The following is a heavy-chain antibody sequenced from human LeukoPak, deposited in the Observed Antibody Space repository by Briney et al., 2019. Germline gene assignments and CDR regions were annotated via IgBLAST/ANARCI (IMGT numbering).Heavy chain of an antibody. J-gene: IGHJ4*02. Sequence: SETLSLTCTVSGGSISSYYWSWIRQPAGKGLEWIGRIYTSGSTNYNPSLESRVTMSVDTSKNQFSLKLSSVTAADTAVYYCAREIDPFGDSPFDYWGQGTLVTVSS. CDR3: AREIDPFGDSPFDY. CDR2: IYTSGST. D-gene: IGHD3-10*01. V-gene: IGHV4-4*07. CDR1: GGSISSYY.